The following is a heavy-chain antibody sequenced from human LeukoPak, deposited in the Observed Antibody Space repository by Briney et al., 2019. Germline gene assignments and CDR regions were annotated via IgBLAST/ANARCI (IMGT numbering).Heavy chain of an antibody. V-gene: IGHV1-18*01. CDR2: ISGYNGNT. J-gene: IGHJ4*02. Sequence: ASVKVSCKASGYTFTSYGISWVRQAPGQGLEWMGWISGYNGNTNYAQNFEGRVTMTTDTSTSTVYMELKSLISDDTAVYYCARDLKGDYWGQGTLVTVSS. CDR1: GYTFTSYG. CDR3: ARDLKGDY.